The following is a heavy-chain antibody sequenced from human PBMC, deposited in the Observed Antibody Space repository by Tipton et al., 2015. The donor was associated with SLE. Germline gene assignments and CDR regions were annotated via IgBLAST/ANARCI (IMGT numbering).Heavy chain of an antibody. Sequence: TLSLTCTVSGDSISTSYYYWAWIRQPPGKGLQWIGTIDHSGSTHYSPSLKSRVSILVDTSKNQFSLKVNSVTAADTAVYYCARDSGYAHMDVWGKGTTVTVSS. CDR2: IDHSGST. CDR3: ARDSGYAHMDV. J-gene: IGHJ6*03. D-gene: IGHD5-12*01. CDR1: GDSISTSYYY. V-gene: IGHV4-39*07.